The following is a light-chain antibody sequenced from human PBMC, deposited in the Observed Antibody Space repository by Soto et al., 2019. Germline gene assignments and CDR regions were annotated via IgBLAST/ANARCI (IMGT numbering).Light chain of an antibody. CDR3: GTWDSSLTAWV. CDR2: DNN. Sequence: QSVLTQPPSVSAAPGQKVTISCSGSSSNIGNNFVSWYQHLPGAAPELLIYDNNKRSSGIPDRFSGSKSGTSATLAIAGLQTGDEADYYCGTWDSSLTAWVFGGGTKVTVL. J-gene: IGLJ3*02. V-gene: IGLV1-51*01. CDR1: SSNIGNNF.